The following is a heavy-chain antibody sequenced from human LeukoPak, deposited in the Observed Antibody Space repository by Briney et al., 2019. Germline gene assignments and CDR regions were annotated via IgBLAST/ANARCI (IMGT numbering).Heavy chain of an antibody. CDR2: INHSGST. D-gene: IGHD2-15*01. Sequence: SETLSLTCAVYGGSFSGYYWSWIRQPPGKGLGWIGEINHSGSTNYNPSLKSRVTISVDTSKNQFSLKLSSVTAADTAVYYCAREVFVSCSGGSCYSGGWFDPWGQGTLVTVSS. CDR3: AREVFVSCSGGSCYSGGWFDP. V-gene: IGHV4-34*01. CDR1: GGSFSGYY. J-gene: IGHJ5*02.